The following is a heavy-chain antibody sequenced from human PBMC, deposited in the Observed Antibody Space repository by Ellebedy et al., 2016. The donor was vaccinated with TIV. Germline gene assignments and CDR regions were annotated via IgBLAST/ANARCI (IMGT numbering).Heavy chain of an antibody. Sequence: GGSLRLXCAASGFTFSSYAMHWVRQAPGKGLEWVAVISSDGNNEFYADSVKGRFTISRDNSKNTLSLQMNSLRVEETAFYYCTRSRFTYGSTFDYWGQGTLVTVSS. D-gene: IGHD5-18*01. J-gene: IGHJ4*02. CDR1: GFTFSSYA. CDR2: ISSDGNNE. CDR3: TRSRFTYGSTFDY. V-gene: IGHV3-30-3*01.